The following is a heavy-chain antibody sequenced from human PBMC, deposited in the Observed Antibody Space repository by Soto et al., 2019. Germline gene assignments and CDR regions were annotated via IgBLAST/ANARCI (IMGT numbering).Heavy chain of an antibody. CDR2: INPNSGGT. J-gene: IGHJ5*02. CDR3: ARAGSSSLNWFDP. CDR1: GYTFTGYY. D-gene: IGHD6-13*01. V-gene: IGHV1-2*04. Sequence: ASVKVSCKASGYTFTGYYMHWVRQAPGQGLEWMGWINPNSGGTNYAQKFQGWVTMTRDTSISTAYMELSRLRSDDTAVYYCARAGSSSLNWFDPWGQGTLVTVSS.